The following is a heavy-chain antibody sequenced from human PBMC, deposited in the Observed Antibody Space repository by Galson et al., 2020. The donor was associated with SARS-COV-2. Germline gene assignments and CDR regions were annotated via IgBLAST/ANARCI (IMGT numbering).Heavy chain of an antibody. CDR3: ASVPSYSSGPHRYMDF. CDR1: GITFISYA. Sequence: GGSLRLSCAASGITFISYAMTWVRQAPGKGLDWVAAIRGPGEPTYYADSVKDRFTISRDNSKSILYLQLDSLRAEDTAVYYCASVPSYSSGPHRYMDFWGKGTTLIVSS. J-gene: IGHJ6*03. V-gene: IGHV3-23*01. CDR2: IRGPGEPT. D-gene: IGHD6-19*01.